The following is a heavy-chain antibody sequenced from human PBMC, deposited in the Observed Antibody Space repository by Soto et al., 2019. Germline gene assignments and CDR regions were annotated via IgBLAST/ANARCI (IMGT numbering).Heavy chain of an antibody. CDR1: GGSISSGGYY. J-gene: IGHJ6*02. CDR3: ARADCGGDCYYRRYYYYGMDV. Sequence: QVQLQESGPGLVKPSQTLSLTCTVSGGSISSGGYYWSWIRQHPGKGLEWIGYIYYSGSTYYNPSLKSRVTISGDTSKNQFSLKLSSVTAADTAVYYCARADCGGDCYYRRYYYYGMDVWGQGTTVTVSS. CDR2: IYYSGST. V-gene: IGHV4-31*03. D-gene: IGHD2-21*02.